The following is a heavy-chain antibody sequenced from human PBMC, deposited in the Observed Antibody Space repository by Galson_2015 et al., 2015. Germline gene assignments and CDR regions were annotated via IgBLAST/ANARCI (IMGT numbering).Heavy chain of an antibody. CDR2: IKEDGSEE. Sequence: SLRLSCAASGFTFSTYWMSWVRQAPGKGLEWVANIKEDGSEEHYADSVKGRFTISRDNAKNSLYLQMNSLGAEDTAVYYCARELGSGWYFYVAYWGQGTLVTVSS. D-gene: IGHD6-19*01. CDR3: ARELGSGWYFYVAY. V-gene: IGHV3-7*01. CDR1: GFTFSTYW. J-gene: IGHJ4*02.